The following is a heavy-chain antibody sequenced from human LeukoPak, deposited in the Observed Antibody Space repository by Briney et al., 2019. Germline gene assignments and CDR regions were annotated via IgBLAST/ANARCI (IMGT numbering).Heavy chain of an antibody. D-gene: IGHD3-3*02. Sequence: SQTLSLTCTVSGGSISSGDYYWSWIRQPPGKGLEWIGYIYYSGSTYYNPSLKSRVTISVDTSKNQFSLKLSSVTAADTAVYYCAKRGQFWSGYHNWFDPWGQGTLVTVS. CDR1: GGSISSGDYY. V-gene: IGHV4-30-4*08. CDR3: AKRGQFWSGYHNWFDP. CDR2: IYYSGST. J-gene: IGHJ5*02.